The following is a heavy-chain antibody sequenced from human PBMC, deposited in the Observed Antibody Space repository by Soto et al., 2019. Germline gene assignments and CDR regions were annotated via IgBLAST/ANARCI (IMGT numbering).Heavy chain of an antibody. V-gene: IGHV4-30-4*01. CDR1: GGSIRGGDYY. CDR2: IFYTGTT. CDR3: ARGMGMIRRHDS. J-gene: IGHJ4*02. Sequence: QVQLQESGPGLVKPSETLSLTCTVSGGSIRGGDYYWTWIRQSPGKGLAWIGNIFYTGTTYYNPSPKSRVTLSVDTSNNQFSLSLNSETATDTAVYYCARGMGMIRRHDSWGEGTLVIVST. D-gene: IGHD3-22*01.